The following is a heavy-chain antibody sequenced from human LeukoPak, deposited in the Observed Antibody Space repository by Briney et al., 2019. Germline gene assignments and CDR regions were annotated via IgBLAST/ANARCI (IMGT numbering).Heavy chain of an antibody. D-gene: IGHD2-2*01. Sequence: PSETLSLTCAVYGGSFSGYCWSWIRQPPGKGLEWIGEINHSGSTNYNPSLKSRVTISVDTSKNQFSLKLSSVTAADTAVYYCARGGDVVVPAAMPALLLWGQGTLVTVSS. J-gene: IGHJ4*02. CDR1: GGSFSGYC. V-gene: IGHV4-34*01. CDR2: INHSGST. CDR3: ARGGDVVVPAAMPALLL.